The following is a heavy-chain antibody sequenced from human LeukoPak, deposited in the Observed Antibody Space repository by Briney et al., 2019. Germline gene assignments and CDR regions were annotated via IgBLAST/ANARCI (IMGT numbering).Heavy chain of an antibody. CDR3: AKEDYYDSSGYLYYFDY. Sequence: GGSLRLSCAASGFTFSSYGMHWVRQAPGKGLEWVAFIRYDGSNKYYADSVKGRFTISRDNSKNTLYLQMNSLRAEDTAVYYCAKEDYYDSSGYLYYFDYWGQGTLVTVSS. CDR1: GFTFSSYG. D-gene: IGHD3-22*01. V-gene: IGHV3-30*02. CDR2: IRYDGSNK. J-gene: IGHJ4*02.